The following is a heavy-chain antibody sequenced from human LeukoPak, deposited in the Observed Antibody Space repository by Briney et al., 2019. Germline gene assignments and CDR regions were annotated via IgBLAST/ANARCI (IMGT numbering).Heavy chain of an antibody. CDR3: ARVRFKGRSVTTSKGDFDY. D-gene: IGHD4-17*01. V-gene: IGHV4-34*01. Sequence: SETLSLTYAVYGGSFSGYYWSWIRQPPGKGLEWIGEINHSGSTNYNPSLKSRDTISVDTAKNQYSLKRSSVTAADTAVYYGARVRFKGRSVTTSKGDFDYWGQGTLVTVSS. CDR1: GGSFSGYY. J-gene: IGHJ4*02. CDR2: INHSGST.